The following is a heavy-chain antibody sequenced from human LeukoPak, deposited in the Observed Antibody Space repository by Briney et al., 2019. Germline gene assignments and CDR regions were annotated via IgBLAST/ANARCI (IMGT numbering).Heavy chain of an antibody. CDR3: ARDVDCSSTSCNVFAFDV. D-gene: IGHD2-2*01. CDR2: IYQSGST. CDR1: GYSISSGYY. V-gene: IGHV4-38-2*02. J-gene: IGHJ3*01. Sequence: SETLPLTCVVSGYSISSGYYWGWIRQPPGKGLEWIGSIYQSGSTYYNPSLKSRVTISLDTSKNQFSLKLSSVTAADTAVYYCARDVDCSSTSCNVFAFDVWGQGTMVTVSS.